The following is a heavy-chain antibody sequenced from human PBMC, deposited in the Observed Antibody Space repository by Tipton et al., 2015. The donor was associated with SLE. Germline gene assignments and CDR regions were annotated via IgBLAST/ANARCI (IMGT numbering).Heavy chain of an antibody. CDR1: GGSISSYY. J-gene: IGHJ2*01. Sequence: GLVKPSETLSLTCTVSGGSISSYYWSWIRQPPGKGLEWIGYIYYSGSTNYNPSLKSRVTISVDTSKNQFSLKLSSVTAADTAVYYCARDRVTGVYWYFDLWGRGTLVTVSS. D-gene: IGHD7-27*01. CDR2: IYYSGST. V-gene: IGHV4-59*12. CDR3: ARDRVTGVYWYFDL.